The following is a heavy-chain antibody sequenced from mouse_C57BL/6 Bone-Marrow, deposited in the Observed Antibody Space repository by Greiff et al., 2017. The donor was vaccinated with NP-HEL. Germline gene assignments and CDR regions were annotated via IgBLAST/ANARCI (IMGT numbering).Heavy chain of an antibody. D-gene: IGHD3-3*01. V-gene: IGHV5-12*01. CDR2: ISNGGGST. J-gene: IGHJ4*01. Sequence: EVKLMESGGGLVQPGGSLKLSCAASGFTFSDYYMYWVRQTPEKRLEWVAYISNGGGSTYYPDTVKGRFTISRDNAKNTLYLQMSRLKSEDTAMYYCARLGTALAMDYWGQGTSVTVSS. CDR1: GFTFSDYY. CDR3: ARLGTALAMDY.